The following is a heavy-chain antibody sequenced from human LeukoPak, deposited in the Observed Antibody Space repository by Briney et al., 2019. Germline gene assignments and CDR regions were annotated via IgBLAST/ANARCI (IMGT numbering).Heavy chain of an antibody. Sequence: GASVKVSCKVSGYTLTELSMHWVRQAPGKGLEWMGGFDPEDGETIYAQKFQGRVTMTEDTSTDTAYMELSSLRSEDTAAYYCATTTLRYCSSTSCYDPRNYYGMDVWGKGTTVTVSS. CDR3: ATTTLRYCSSTSCYDPRNYYGMDV. CDR1: GYTLTELS. J-gene: IGHJ6*04. CDR2: FDPEDGET. D-gene: IGHD2-2*01. V-gene: IGHV1-24*01.